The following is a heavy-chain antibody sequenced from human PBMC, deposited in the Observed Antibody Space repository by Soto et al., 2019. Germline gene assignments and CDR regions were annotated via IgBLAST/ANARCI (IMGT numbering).Heavy chain of an antibody. V-gene: IGHV3-30*18. Sequence: QVQLVESGGGVVQPGRSLRLSCAASGFSFSDYGMHWVRQAPGQGLEWVAVISSDESSKYYADSVKGRFTISRDNSKNTLDLQMNSLRPEDTAVYYCAKEGGNSYYYYGMDVWGQGTTATVSS. CDR1: GFSFSDYG. J-gene: IGHJ6*02. D-gene: IGHD2-21*02. CDR3: AKEGGNSYYYYGMDV. CDR2: ISSDESSK.